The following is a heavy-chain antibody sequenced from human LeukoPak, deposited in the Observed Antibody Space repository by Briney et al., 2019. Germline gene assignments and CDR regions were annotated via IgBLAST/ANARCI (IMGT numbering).Heavy chain of an antibody. Sequence: GGSLRLSCAASGFIFSSYAMSWVRQAPGKGLEWGSAISGSGGSTYYADSVKGRFTISRDNSKNTLYLQMNSLRAEDTAVYYCAKDIAGMGATSDYWGQGTLVTVSS. CDR2: ISGSGGST. V-gene: IGHV3-23*01. CDR3: AKDIAGMGATSDY. CDR1: GFIFSSYA. J-gene: IGHJ4*02. D-gene: IGHD1-26*01.